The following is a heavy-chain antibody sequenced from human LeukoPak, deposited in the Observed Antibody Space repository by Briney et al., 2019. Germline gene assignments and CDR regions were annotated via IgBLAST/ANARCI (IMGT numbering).Heavy chain of an antibody. CDR1: GGSISSYY. V-gene: IGHV4-59*08. CDR2: IYYSGST. CDR3: ARHGGATGGIDY. D-gene: IGHD7-27*01. Sequence: ETLSLTCTVSGGSISSYYWSWIRQPPGKGLEWIGYIYYSGSTNYNPSLKSRVTISVDTSKNQFSLKLSSVTAADTAVYYCARHGGATGGIDYWGQGTLVTVSS. J-gene: IGHJ4*02.